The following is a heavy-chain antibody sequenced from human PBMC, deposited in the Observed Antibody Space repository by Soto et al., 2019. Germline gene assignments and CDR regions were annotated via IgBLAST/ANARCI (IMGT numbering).Heavy chain of an antibody. CDR3: ARAPTSVTTAYYFDY. D-gene: IGHD4-17*01. Sequence: QVQLVESGRGLVQPGWSLRDSCAASGFTFSSYAWHRVRQAPGKGLEWVAVISYDRSNKYYAGSVKGRFTISRAKSKNTMYLQMIMLSAEDTAVYDCARAPTSVTTAYYFDYWGQGTLVTVSS. V-gene: IGHV3-30-3*01. CDR1: GFTFSSYA. CDR2: ISYDRSNK. J-gene: IGHJ4*02.